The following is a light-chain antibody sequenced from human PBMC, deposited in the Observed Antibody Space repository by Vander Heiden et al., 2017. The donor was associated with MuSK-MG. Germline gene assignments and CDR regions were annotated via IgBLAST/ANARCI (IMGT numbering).Light chain of an antibody. V-gene: IGKV4-1*01. CDR1: QSVLYSSNNKNC. J-gene: IGKJ1*01. Sequence: DVVMTQSPDSLAVSLGERATINCKSSQSVLYSSNNKNCLAWYQQKPGQPPKLLIYWASTRESGVPDRFSGSGSGTDFTLTISSLQAEDVAAYYCQQDDSSPLTFGQGTKVEIK. CDR3: QQDDSSPLT. CDR2: WAS.